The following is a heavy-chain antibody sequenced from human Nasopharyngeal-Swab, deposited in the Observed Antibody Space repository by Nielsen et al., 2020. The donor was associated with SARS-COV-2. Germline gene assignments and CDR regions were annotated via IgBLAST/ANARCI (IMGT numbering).Heavy chain of an antibody. J-gene: IGHJ6*02. CDR1: GFTFDDYG. CDR3: ARAKASGSLKYYGMDV. D-gene: IGHD1-26*01. V-gene: IGHV3-20*01. CDR2: INWNGGST. Sequence: ETLSLTCAASGFTFDDYGMSWVRQAPGKGLEWVSGINWNGGSTGYADSVKGRFTISRDNAKNSLYLQMNSLRAEDTALYHCARAKASGSLKYYGMDVWGQGTAVTVSS.